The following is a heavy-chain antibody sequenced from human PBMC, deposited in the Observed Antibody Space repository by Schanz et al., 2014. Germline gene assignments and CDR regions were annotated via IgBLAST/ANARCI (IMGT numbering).Heavy chain of an antibody. V-gene: IGHV1-69*09. J-gene: IGHJ4*02. CDR2: IIPVLAIA. CDR1: GGTFSSYT. D-gene: IGHD5-12*01. CDR3: ARDFSAYVGNYFDY. Sequence: QVQLLQSGAEVKKPGASVKVSCTASGGTFSSYTISWIRQAPGQGLEWMGRIIPVLAIADYAQKFQGRVTMTTDTSTSTSYMELTSLRFDDTAVYYCARDFSAYVGNYFDYWGQGTLVTVSS.